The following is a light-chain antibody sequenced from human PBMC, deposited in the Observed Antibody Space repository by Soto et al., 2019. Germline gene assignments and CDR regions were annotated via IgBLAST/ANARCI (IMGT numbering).Light chain of an antibody. Sequence: DSQMTQSPYSLSASVGDRVTITCRASQSISSYLNWYQQKPGKAPKLLIYAASSLQSGVPTRFSRSGSGTDFNLTISSLQPEDFVTYYCQQSYSTPPTFGPWTKVDI. CDR1: QSISSY. CDR3: QQSYSTPPT. J-gene: IGKJ3*01. CDR2: AAS. V-gene: IGKV1-39*01.